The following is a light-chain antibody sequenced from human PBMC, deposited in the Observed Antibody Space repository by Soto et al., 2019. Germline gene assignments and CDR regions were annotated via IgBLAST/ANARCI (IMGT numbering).Light chain of an antibody. CDR3: MQSTQLPPT. V-gene: IGKV2D-29*02. CDR1: QSLLHNGGETY. CDR2: EVS. J-gene: IGKJ5*01. Sequence: DVVLTQTPLSLSVTPGQPASISCKSSQSLLHNGGETYLFWYLQKPGQSPQLLIYEVSNRFSGVQDRFSGSGSGTDFTLEISRVEAEEVGIYYCMQSTQLPPTVGQGTRLDI.